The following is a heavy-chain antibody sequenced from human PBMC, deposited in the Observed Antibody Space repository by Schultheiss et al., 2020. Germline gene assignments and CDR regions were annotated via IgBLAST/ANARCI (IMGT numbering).Heavy chain of an antibody. Sequence: GGSLRLSCAASGFTFSSYAMHWVRQAPGKGLEWVAVISYDGSNKYYADSVKGRFTISRDNSKNTLYLQMNSLRAEDTAVDYCARDLGSSSSSWGQGTMVTVSS. J-gene: IGHJ3*01. CDR2: ISYDGSNK. CDR3: ARDLGSSSSS. CDR1: GFTFSSYA. D-gene: IGHD6-13*01. V-gene: IGHV3-30-3*01.